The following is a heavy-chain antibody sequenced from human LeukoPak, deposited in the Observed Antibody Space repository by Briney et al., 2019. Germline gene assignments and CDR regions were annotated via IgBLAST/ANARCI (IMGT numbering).Heavy chain of an antibody. J-gene: IGHJ4*02. Sequence: GGSLRLSCTASGFTLSAYSMNWVRQAPGKGLEWVSHISSANIFYSDSVQGRFTISRDNAKNPLYLQMNSLRDDDTAVYYCARDAFNGRTYLGYYFDYWGQGNLVTVSS. CDR2: ISSANI. V-gene: IGHV3-48*02. CDR1: GFTLSAYS. CDR3: ARDAFNGRTYLGYYFDY. D-gene: IGHD2-8*01.